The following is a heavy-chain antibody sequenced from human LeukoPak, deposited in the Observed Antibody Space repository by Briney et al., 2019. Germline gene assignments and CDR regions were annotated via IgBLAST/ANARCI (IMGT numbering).Heavy chain of an antibody. Sequence: NTNYAQKLQGRVTMTTDTSTSTAYMELRSLRSDDTAVYYCARDPRYCSSTSCYGWWFDPWGQGTLVTVSS. D-gene: IGHD2-2*01. CDR3: ARDPRYCSSTSCYGWWFDP. CDR2: NT. V-gene: IGHV1-18*01. J-gene: IGHJ5*02.